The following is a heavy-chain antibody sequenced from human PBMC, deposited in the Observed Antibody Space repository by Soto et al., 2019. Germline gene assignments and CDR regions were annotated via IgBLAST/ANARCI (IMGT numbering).Heavy chain of an antibody. CDR3: ARGGTYYDILTGYYPQYYFDY. CDR1: GGSFSGYY. Sequence: SETLSLTCAVYGGSFSGYYWSWIRQPPGKGLEWIGEINHSGSTNYNPSLKSRVTISVDTSKNQFSLKLSSVTAADTAVYYCARGGTYYDILTGYYPQYYFDYWGQGTLVTVSS. V-gene: IGHV4-34*01. J-gene: IGHJ4*02. D-gene: IGHD3-9*01. CDR2: INHSGST.